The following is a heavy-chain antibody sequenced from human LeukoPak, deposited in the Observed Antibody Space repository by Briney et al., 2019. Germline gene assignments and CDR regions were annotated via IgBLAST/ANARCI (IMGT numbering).Heavy chain of an antibody. D-gene: IGHD3-10*01. Sequence: GGSLRLSCAASGFTFSDYYMSWIRQAPGKGLEWVSYISSSGSTIYYADSVKGRFTIPRDNAKNSLYLQMNSLRAEDTAVYYCASSLWFGESIDYWGQGTLVTVSS. J-gene: IGHJ4*02. CDR3: ASSLWFGESIDY. V-gene: IGHV3-11*01. CDR1: GFTFSDYY. CDR2: ISSSGSTI.